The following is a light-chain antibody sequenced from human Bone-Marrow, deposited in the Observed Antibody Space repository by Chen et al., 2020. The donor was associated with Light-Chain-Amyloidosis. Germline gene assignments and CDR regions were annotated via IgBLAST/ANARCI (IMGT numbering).Light chain of an antibody. CDR1: DLPTKY. Sequence: YALTQPPSVSVSPGQTARLTCSGDDLPTKYAYWYQQKPGQAPVLVIHRDTERPSGISERFSGSSSGTTATLTISGVQAEDEADYHCQSADSSGTYEVIFGGGTKLTVL. J-gene: IGLJ2*01. CDR3: QSADSSGTYEVI. V-gene: IGLV3-25*03. CDR2: RDT.